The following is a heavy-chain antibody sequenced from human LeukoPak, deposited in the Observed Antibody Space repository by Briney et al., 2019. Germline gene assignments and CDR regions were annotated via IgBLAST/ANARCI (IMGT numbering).Heavy chain of an antibody. D-gene: IGHD2-8*02. Sequence: SGTLSLTCTVSGGSISSGDYYWSWIRQPPGKGLEWIGYIYYSGSTYYNPSLKSRVTISVDTSKNQFSLKLSSVTAADTAVYYCARGGVRPSGDDAFDIWGQGTMVTVSS. CDR2: IYYSGST. J-gene: IGHJ3*02. CDR3: ARGGVRPSGDDAFDI. CDR1: GGSISSGDYY. V-gene: IGHV4-30-4*01.